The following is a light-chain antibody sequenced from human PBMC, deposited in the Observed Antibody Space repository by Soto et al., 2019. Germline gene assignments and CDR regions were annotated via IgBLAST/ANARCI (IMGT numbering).Light chain of an antibody. V-gene: IGLV2-14*01. CDR1: SSDIGDYNY. CDR3: SSYSSSSPLYV. CDR2: EVS. J-gene: IGLJ1*01. Sequence: QSVLTQPASVSGSPGQSITISCTGTSSDIGDYNYVSWYQHHPGKAPKLILYEVSDRPSGVSSRFSGSKSGNTASLTISGLQTDDEADYFCSSYSSSSPLYVFGTGTKLTVL.